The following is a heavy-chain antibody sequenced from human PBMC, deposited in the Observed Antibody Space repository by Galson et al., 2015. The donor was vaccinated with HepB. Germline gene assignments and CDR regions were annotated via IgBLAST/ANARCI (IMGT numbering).Heavy chain of an antibody. V-gene: IGHV1-69*13. CDR2: IIPIFGTA. D-gene: IGHD1-26*01. Sequence: SVKVSCKASGGTFSSYAISWVRQAPGQGLEWMGGIIPIFGTANYAQKFQGRVTITADESTSTAYMELSSLRSEDTAVYYCARVHPRVGATTWDYYYGMDVWGQGTTVTVSS. CDR3: ARVHPRVGATTWDYYYGMDV. J-gene: IGHJ6*02. CDR1: GGTFSSYA.